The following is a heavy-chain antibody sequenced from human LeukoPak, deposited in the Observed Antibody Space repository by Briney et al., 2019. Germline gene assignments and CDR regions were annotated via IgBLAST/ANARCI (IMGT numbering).Heavy chain of an antibody. V-gene: IGHV1-24*01. CDR3: ATDEGNLYYYDSSGYFFGL. CDR1: GYTLTELS. Sequence: ASVKVSCKVSGYTLTELSMHWVRQAPGKRLEWMGGFDPEDGETIYAQKFQGRVTMTEDTSTDTAYMELSSLRSEDTAVYYCATDEGNLYYYDSSGYFFGLWGQGTMVTVSS. D-gene: IGHD3-22*01. CDR2: FDPEDGET. J-gene: IGHJ3*01.